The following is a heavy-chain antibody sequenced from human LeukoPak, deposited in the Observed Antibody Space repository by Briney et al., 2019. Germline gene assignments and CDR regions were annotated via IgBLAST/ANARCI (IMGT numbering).Heavy chain of an antibody. J-gene: IGHJ4*02. CDR1: GGSISSSSYY. CDR2: IYYSGST. V-gene: IGHV4-61*01. CDR3: ARESQRIYYYDKKAHFDY. D-gene: IGHD3-22*01. Sequence: SETLSLTCTVSGGSISSSSYYWGWIRQPPGKGLEWIGYIYYSGSTDYNPSLKSRVTISLDTSKNQFSLKLSSVTAADTAVYYCARESQRIYYYDKKAHFDYWGQGTLVTVSS.